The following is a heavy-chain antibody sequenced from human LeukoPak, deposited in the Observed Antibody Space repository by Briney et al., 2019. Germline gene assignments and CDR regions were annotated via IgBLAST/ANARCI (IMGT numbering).Heavy chain of an antibody. Sequence: INNVGSHIYYADSVQGRFTLSRDNAKNSLYLQMNSLRAEDTAVYYCARDPTQWLRYGHFDYWGQGTLVAVSS. CDR3: ARDPTQWLRYGHFDY. J-gene: IGHJ4*02. V-gene: IGHV3-21*01. CDR2: INNVGSHI. D-gene: IGHD5-12*01.